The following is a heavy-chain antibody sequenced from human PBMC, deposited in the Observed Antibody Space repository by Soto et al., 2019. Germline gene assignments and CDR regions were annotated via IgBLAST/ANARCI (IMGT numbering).Heavy chain of an antibody. CDR2: ISARGGSS. CDR1: GFSFSSYA. CDR3: AKGSIESSASVDN. J-gene: IGHJ4*02. V-gene: IGHV3-23*01. Sequence: EVQLLESGGGLVQPGGSLRLSCAASGFSFSSYAMVWVRQDPGKGLEWVSVISARGGSSYFADSVKGRFTISRDNSKNMLSLEMNSLRAEDTAIYFCAKGSIESSASVDNWGQGTLVLVSS. D-gene: IGHD1-26*01.